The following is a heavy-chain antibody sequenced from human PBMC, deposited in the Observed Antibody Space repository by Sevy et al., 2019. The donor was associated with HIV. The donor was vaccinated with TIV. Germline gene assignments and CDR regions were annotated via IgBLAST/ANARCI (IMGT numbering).Heavy chain of an antibody. CDR3: ARGGGRFDFWSGYPNWFDP. D-gene: IGHD3-3*01. J-gene: IGHJ5*02. V-gene: IGHV3-21*01. CDR1: GFTFSSYS. CDR2: ISSSSSYI. Sequence: GESLKISCAASGFTFSSYSMNWVRQAPGKGLEWVSSISSSSSYIYYADSVKGRFTNSRDNAKNSLYLQMNSLRAEDTAVYYCARGGGRFDFWSGYPNWFDPWGQGTLVTVSS.